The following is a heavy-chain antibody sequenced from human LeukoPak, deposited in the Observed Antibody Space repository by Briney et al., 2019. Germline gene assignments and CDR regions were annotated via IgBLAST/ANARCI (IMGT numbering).Heavy chain of an antibody. CDR2: ISPSATTI. D-gene: IGHD6-6*01. Sequence: GGSLRLSCAAAAFTFSGYSMNWVRQAPGKGLEWVSYISPSATTIYYADSVKGRFTISRDNAKNSLYLQMNSLRAEDTAVYYCAREYSSSSGRSFDYWGQGTLVTVSS. V-gene: IGHV3-48*01. CDR1: AFTFSGYS. CDR3: AREYSSSSGRSFDY. J-gene: IGHJ4*02.